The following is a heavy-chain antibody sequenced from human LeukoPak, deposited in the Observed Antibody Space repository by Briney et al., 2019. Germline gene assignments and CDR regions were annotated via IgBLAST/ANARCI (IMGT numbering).Heavy chain of an antibody. Sequence: GGSLRLSCTVSEFSLTNAWMTWVRQAPGKGLEWVSSISSSSSYIYYADSVKGRFTISRDNAKNSLYLQMNSLRAEDTAVYYCAKGGYSSSPEYYFDYWGQGTLVTVSS. CDR1: EFSLTNAW. CDR2: ISSSSSYI. J-gene: IGHJ4*02. CDR3: AKGGYSSSPEYYFDY. D-gene: IGHD6-6*01. V-gene: IGHV3-21*04.